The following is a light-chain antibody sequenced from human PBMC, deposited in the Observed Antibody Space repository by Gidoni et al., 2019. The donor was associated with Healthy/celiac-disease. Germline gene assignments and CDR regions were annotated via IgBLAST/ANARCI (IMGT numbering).Light chain of an antibody. CDR3: QQSYSTPFST. V-gene: IGKV1-39*01. Sequence: DIQMTQSPSSLSASVGDRVTITCRESQSISSYLNWYQQKPGKAPKLLIYAASSLQSGVPSRFSGSGSGTDFTLTISSLQPEDFATYYCQQSYSTPFSTFGPGTKVDIK. CDR1: QSISSY. J-gene: IGKJ3*01. CDR2: AAS.